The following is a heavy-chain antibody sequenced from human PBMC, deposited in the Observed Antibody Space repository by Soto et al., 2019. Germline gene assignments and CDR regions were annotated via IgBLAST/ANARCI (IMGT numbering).Heavy chain of an antibody. Sequence: SVKVSCKASGGTFSSYAISWVRQAPGQGLEWMGGIIPIFGTANYAQKFQGRVTITADESTSTAYMELSSLRSEDTAVYYCARDPSIAVAGTFLDYWGQGTLVTVSS. CDR2: IIPIFGTA. V-gene: IGHV1-69*13. CDR3: ARDPSIAVAGTFLDY. J-gene: IGHJ4*02. CDR1: GGTFSSYA. D-gene: IGHD6-19*01.